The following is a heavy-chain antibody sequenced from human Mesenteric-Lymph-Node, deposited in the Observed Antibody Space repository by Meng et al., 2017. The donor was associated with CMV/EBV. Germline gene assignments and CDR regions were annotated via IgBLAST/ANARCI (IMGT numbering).Heavy chain of an antibody. D-gene: IGHD3-9*01. CDR1: EFTFSSSW. J-gene: IGHJ6*02. Sequence: GESLKISCAASEFTFSSSWMHWVCQAPEKGLEWVADIKCDGSEKYYVDSVKGRLTISRDNAKNSLYLQVDSLRAEDMTVYVYDTLTGCSYHYYAMDVWGQGTTVTVSS. CDR2: IKCDGSEK. V-gene: IGHV3-52*01. CDR3: DTLTGCSYHYYAMDV.